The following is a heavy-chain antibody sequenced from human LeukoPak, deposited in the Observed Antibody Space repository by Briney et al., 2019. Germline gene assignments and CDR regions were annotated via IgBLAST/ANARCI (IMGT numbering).Heavy chain of an antibody. CDR3: ARARGYYYDSFDY. CDR1: GFTFSSYW. J-gene: IGHJ4*02. V-gene: IGHV3-74*01. Sequence: PGESLRLSCAASGFTFSSYWMHWVRQAPGEGLVWVSRISSDASSTSYADSVKGRFTISRDNAENTLFLQMNSLTAEDTAVYYCARARGYYYDSFDYWGQGTLVTISS. D-gene: IGHD3-22*01. CDR2: ISSDASST.